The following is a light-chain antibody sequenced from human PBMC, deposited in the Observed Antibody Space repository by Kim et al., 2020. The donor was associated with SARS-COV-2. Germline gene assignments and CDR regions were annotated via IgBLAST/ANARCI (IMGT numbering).Light chain of an antibody. J-gene: IGKJ5*01. CDR2: DAS. CDR3: QQFNRLPVT. Sequence: TSVGDRVTISCQASQDISSFLNWYQQKPGKAPKLLIYDASILEAGVPSRFSGSGSGTNFSFTISSLQPEDIATYYCQQFNRLPVTFGQGTRLEIK. CDR1: QDISSF. V-gene: IGKV1-33*01.